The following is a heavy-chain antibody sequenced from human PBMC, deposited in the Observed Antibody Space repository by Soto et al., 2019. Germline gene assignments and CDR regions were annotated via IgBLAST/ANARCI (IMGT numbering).Heavy chain of an antibody. Sequence: SETLSLTCTVSGGSISSGDYYWSWIRQPPGKGLEWIGYIYYSGSTYYNPSLKSRVTISVDTSKNQFSLKLSSVTAADTAVYYCARFYGSGSYLIFDYWGQGTLVTVSS. CDR2: IYYSGST. CDR3: ARFYGSGSYLIFDY. CDR1: GGSISSGDYY. D-gene: IGHD3-10*01. J-gene: IGHJ4*02. V-gene: IGHV4-30-4*01.